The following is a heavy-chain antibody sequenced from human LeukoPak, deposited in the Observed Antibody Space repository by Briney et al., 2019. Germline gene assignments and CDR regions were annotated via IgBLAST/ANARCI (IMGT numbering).Heavy chain of an antibody. V-gene: IGHV3-48*01. D-gene: IGHD5-12*01. Sequence: GVSLRLSCAASGFTFSSYSMNWVRQAPGKGLEWVSYISSSSSTIYYADSVKGRFTISRDNAKNSLYLQMNSLRAEDTAVYYCARDWVRLRPHAFDIWGQGTMVTVSS. CDR2: ISSSSSTI. CDR1: GFTFSSYS. J-gene: IGHJ3*02. CDR3: ARDWVRLRPHAFDI.